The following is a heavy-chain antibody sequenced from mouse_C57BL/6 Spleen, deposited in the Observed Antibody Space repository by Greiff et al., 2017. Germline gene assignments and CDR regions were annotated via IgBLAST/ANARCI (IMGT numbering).Heavy chain of an antibody. V-gene: IGHV1-69*01. CDR2: IDPSDSYT. J-gene: IGHJ2*01. D-gene: IGHD2-1*01. Sequence: QVQLQQPGAELVMPGASVKLSCKASGYTFTSYWMHWVKQRPGQGLEWIGEIDPSDSYTNYTQKFKGKSTLTVDKSSSTAYMQLSSLTSEDSAVYYCARGGNWYNFDYWGQGTTLTVSS. CDR3: ARGGNWYNFDY. CDR1: GYTFTSYW.